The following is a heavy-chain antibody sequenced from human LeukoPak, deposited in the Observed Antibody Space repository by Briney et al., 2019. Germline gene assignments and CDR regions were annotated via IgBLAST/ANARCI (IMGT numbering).Heavy chain of an antibody. CDR3: AKRYQETRYSSSWYNDY. J-gene: IGHJ4*02. CDR1: GFTFSSYS. CDR2: ISSSSSYI. Sequence: GGSLRLSCAASGFTFSSYSMNWVRQAPGKGLEWVSSISSSSSYIYYADSVKGRSTISRDNAKNSLYLQMNSLRAEDTAVYYCAKRYQETRYSSSWYNDYWGQGTLVTVSS. D-gene: IGHD6-13*01. V-gene: IGHV3-21*01.